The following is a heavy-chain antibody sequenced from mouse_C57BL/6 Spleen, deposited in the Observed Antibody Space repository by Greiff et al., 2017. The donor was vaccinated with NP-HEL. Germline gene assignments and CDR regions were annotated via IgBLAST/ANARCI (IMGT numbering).Heavy chain of an antibody. CDR3: TRDYYYGSSDY. CDR2: ISDGGSYT. Sequence: EVMLVESGGGLVKPGGSLKLSCAASGFTFSSYAMSWVRQTPDKRLEWVATISDGGSYTYYPDNVKGRFTISRDNAKNNLYLQMSHLKSEDTAMYYCTRDYYYGSSDYWGQGTTLTVSS. CDR1: GFTFSSYA. J-gene: IGHJ2*01. V-gene: IGHV5-4*01. D-gene: IGHD1-1*01.